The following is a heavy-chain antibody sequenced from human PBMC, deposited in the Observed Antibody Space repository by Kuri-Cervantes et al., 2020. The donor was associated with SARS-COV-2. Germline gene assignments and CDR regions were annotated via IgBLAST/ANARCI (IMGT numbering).Heavy chain of an antibody. CDR3: ARAPRYCSSTSCPPFDY. CDR2: IYHSGST. Sequence: SQTLSLTCAVSGYSISSGYYWGWIRQPPGKGLEWIGSIYHSGSTYYNPSLKSRVTISMDTSKNQFSLKLSSVTAADTAVYYCARAPRYCSSTSCPPFDYWGQGTLVTVSS. CDR1: GYSISSGYY. V-gene: IGHV4-38-2*01. J-gene: IGHJ4*02. D-gene: IGHD2-2*01.